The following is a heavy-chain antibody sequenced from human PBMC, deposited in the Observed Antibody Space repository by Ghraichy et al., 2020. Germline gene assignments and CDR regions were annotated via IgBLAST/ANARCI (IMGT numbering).Heavy chain of an antibody. CDR2: IGSSGSFI. V-gene: IGHV3-48*02. J-gene: IGHJ6*02. CDR1: GFTFSSYS. D-gene: IGHD2-15*01. CDR3: ARQLAALFGYYYGLDV. Sequence: GGSLRLSCAASGFTFSSYSMNWVRQAQGKGVEWVSYIGSSGSFIDYADSVRGRFTISRDNAKNSLYLQMNSLRDEDTAVYFCARQLAALFGYYYGLDVWGQGTTVTVSS.